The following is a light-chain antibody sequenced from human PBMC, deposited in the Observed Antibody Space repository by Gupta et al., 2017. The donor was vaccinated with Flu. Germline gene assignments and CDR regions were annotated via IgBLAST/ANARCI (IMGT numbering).Light chain of an antibody. J-gene: IGKJ1*01. Sequence: ERATLSCRASQSVSNNYLAWYQQKPGQAPRLLIYGASSRATGIPGRFSGSGSGTDFILTISRLEPEDFAVYYCQQYGSTPRTFGQGTRVETK. V-gene: IGKV3-20*01. CDR3: QQYGSTPRT. CDR2: GAS. CDR1: QSVSNNY.